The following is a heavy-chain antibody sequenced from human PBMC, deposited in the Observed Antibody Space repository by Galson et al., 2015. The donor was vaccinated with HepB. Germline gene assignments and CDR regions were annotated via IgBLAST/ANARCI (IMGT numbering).Heavy chain of an antibody. D-gene: IGHD3-9*01. V-gene: IGHV3-21*01. J-gene: IGHJ6*02. Sequence: SLRLSCAASGFSVAMYNMNWVRQAPGKGLEWVSSIRSRSSDIYYADSVKGRFTVSRDSAKNSLYLQMNSLRAEDTAVYYCARTLILLRFFDWFSDVWGLGTTVTVSS. CDR1: GFSVAMYN. CDR2: IRSRSSDI. CDR3: ARTLILLRFFDWFSDV.